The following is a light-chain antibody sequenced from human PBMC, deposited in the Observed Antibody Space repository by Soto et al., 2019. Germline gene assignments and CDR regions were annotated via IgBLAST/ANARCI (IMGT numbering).Light chain of an antibody. Sequence: AIQMTQSPLSLSASVGDRVTITCRASQDIGKDLGWYQQKPGEAPELLISVASTLESGVPSRFSGSGSGTDFSIKISRMQTDFFGTYYCLQDYNYPSKLGQGPKVDIK. J-gene: IGKJ1*01. V-gene: IGKV1-6*01. CDR2: VAS. CDR1: QDIGKD. CDR3: LQDYNYPSK.